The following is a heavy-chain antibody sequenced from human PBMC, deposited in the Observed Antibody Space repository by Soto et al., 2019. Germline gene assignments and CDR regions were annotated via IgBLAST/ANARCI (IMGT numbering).Heavy chain of an antibody. D-gene: IGHD6-13*01. J-gene: IGHJ4*02. CDR2: IYYSGST. CDR3: ARHPYSSSWYGFSSGWSYYFDY. V-gene: IGHV4-39*01. Sequence: QLQLQESGPGLVKPSETLSLTCTVSGGSISSSSYYWGWIRQPPGKGLEWIGSIYYSGSTYYNPSLKSRVTISVDTSKNQFSLKLSSVTAADTAVYYCARHPYSSSWYGFSSGWSYYFDYWGQGTLVTVSS. CDR1: GGSISSSSYY.